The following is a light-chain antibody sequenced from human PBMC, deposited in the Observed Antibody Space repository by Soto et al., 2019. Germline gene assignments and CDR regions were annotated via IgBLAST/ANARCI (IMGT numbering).Light chain of an antibody. CDR3: QYYDKLAKAIT. J-gene: IGKJ5*01. CDR2: GAS. V-gene: IGKV3-20*01. CDR1: QSVSSSY. Sequence: EIVLTQSPGTLSLSPGERATLSCRASQSVSSSYLSWYQQKPGQAPGLLIYGASSRATGIPDRFSGSGSGTDFTLTISRLEPEDFAVYYCQYYDKLAKAITFGQGTRLEIK.